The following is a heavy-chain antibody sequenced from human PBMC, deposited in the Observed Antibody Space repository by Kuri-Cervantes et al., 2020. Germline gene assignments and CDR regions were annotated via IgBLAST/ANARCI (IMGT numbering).Heavy chain of an antibody. J-gene: IGHJ3*02. CDR3: AKDYGPPTVTTLLVSAFDI. Sequence: GESLKISCAASGFTFSSHPMNWVRQAPGKGLEWVSSMSFDGVHIFHADSVKGRFTISRDNSKNTLYLQMNSLRAEDTAVYYCAKDYGPPTVTTLLVSAFDIWGQGTMVTVSS. CDR1: GFTFSSHP. D-gene: IGHD4-17*01. CDR2: MSFDGVHI. V-gene: IGHV3-23*01.